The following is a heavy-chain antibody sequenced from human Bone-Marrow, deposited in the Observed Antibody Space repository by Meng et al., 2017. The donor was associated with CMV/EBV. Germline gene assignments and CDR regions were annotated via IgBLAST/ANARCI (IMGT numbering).Heavy chain of an antibody. CDR1: GFTFSSYG. CDR3: TTDYFYDSSGYYPDAVDI. J-gene: IGHJ3*02. V-gene: IGHV3-15*01. CDR2: IKSKTDGGTT. D-gene: IGHD3-22*01. Sequence: ETLSLTCAASGFTFSSYGMHWVRQAPGKGPEWVGRIKSKTDGGTTDYAAPVKGRFTISRDDSKNTLYLQMNSLKTEDTAVYYCTTDYFYDSSGYYPDAVDIWGQGTMVTVSS.